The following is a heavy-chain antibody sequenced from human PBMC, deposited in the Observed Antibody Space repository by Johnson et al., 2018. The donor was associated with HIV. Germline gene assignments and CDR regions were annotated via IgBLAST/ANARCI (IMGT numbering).Heavy chain of an antibody. CDR2: ISYDGSNK. V-gene: IGHV3-30-3*01. D-gene: IGHD6-13*01. CDR3: ARGVKQQLSVVDAFDI. CDR1: GFIVISNS. Sequence: QVQLVESGGGLIQPGGSLRLSCAASGFIVISNSMTWVRQAPGKGLEWVAVISYDGSNKYYADSVKGRFTISRDNSKNRLYLQMNSLRAEDTAVYFCARGVKQQLSVVDAFDIWGQGTMVTVSS. J-gene: IGHJ3*02.